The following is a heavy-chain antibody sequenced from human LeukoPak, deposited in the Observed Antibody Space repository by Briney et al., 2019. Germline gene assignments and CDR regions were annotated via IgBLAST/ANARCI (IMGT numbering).Heavy chain of an antibody. V-gene: IGHV3-69-1*01. CDR3: ARDLGSSTTMIVIWSEGGFDY. CDR1: GFTVSSNY. J-gene: IGHJ4*02. CDR2: ISCSSYI. Sequence: GGSLRLSCAASGFTVSSNYMSWVRQAPGKGLEWVSSISCSSYIYYADSVKGRFTISRDNAKNSLYLQMNSLRAEDTAVYYCARDLGSSTTMIVIWSEGGFDYWGQGTLVTVSS. D-gene: IGHD3-22*01.